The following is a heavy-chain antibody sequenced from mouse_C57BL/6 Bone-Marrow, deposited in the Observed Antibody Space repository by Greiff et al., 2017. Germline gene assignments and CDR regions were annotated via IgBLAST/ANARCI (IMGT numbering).Heavy chain of an antibody. CDR3: ARLWSLWSMDY. V-gene: IGHV1-69*01. CDR2: IDPSDSST. CDR1: GYTFTSYW. Sequence: VQLQQPGAELVMPGASVKLSCKASGYTFTSYWLHWVKQRPGQGLEWIGEIDPSDSSTNYNQTVKGKSTLTVDKSTSTAYMQLRSLTSEDSAVDYCARLWSLWSMDYWGQGTSVTVSS. J-gene: IGHJ4*01. D-gene: IGHD2-1*01.